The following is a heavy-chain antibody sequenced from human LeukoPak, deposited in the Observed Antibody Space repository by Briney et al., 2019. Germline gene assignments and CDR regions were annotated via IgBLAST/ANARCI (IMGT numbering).Heavy chain of an antibody. D-gene: IGHD4-11*01. CDR3: ARGPLYSNYVDY. CDR2: IYHSGIT. J-gene: IGHJ4*02. V-gene: IGHV4-38-2*01. CDR1: GYSISSGYY. Sequence: SETLSLTCAVSGYSISSGYYWGWIRQSPGKGLEWIGSIYHSGITYYKPSLKSRVSISVDTSKNQFSLNLSSVTAADTAVYYCARGPLYSNYVDYWGQGTLVTVPS.